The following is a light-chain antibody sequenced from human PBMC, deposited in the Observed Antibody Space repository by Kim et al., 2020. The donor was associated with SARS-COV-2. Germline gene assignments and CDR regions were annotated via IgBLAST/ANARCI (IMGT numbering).Light chain of an antibody. CDR3: QVWDSSTAHYV. Sequence: YELTQPLSVSVALGQTARITCGGNNIGSKNVHWYQQKPGQAPVLVIYGDSNRPSGIPERFSGSNSGNTATLTISRAQAGDEADYYCQVWDSSTAHYVFGTGTKVTVL. J-gene: IGLJ1*01. CDR1: NIGSKN. CDR2: GDS. V-gene: IGLV3-9*01.